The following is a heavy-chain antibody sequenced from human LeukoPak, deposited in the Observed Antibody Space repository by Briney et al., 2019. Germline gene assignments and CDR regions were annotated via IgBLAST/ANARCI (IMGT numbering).Heavy chain of an antibody. J-gene: IGHJ3*02. CDR2: ITSDGSIT. CDR3: ARDRWGERAFDT. V-gene: IGHV3-74*01. CDR1: GFAFNNFW. D-gene: IGHD7-27*01. Sequence: GGSLRLSCAASGFAFNNFWMHWVRQVPGKRPEWLAHITSDGSITNYADSVTGRFRISRDNARNTVSLQMNNLRVDDTAVYFCARDRWGERAFDTWGQGTMVTVSS.